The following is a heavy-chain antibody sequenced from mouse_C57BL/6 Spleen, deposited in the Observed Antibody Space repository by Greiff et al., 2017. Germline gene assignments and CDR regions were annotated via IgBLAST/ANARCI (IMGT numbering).Heavy chain of an antibody. CDR1: GYTFTDYN. D-gene: IGHD2-3*01. CDR3: ASQWLLRNAMDY. Sequence: EVQLQQSGPELVKPGASVKMSCKASGYTFTDYNMHWVKQSHGKSLEWIGYINPNNGGTSYNQKFKGKDTLTVNKSSSTAYMGLRRLTSEDSAVYYCASQWLLRNAMDYCGQGTSVTVSS. J-gene: IGHJ4*01. CDR2: INPNNGGT. V-gene: IGHV1-22*01.